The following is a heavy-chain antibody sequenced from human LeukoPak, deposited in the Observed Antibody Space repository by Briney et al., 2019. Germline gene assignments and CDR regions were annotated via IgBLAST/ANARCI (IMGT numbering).Heavy chain of an antibody. V-gene: IGHV1-2*02. Sequence: GASVKVSCKASGYTFTDYYIHWVRQAPGQGLEWMGWVSPNSGATTYARKCQGRVTMTRDTSITSAYMELSRLTSDDTAVYYCARAGTPTVSHYFDYWGQGTLVTVSS. D-gene: IGHD4-17*01. J-gene: IGHJ4*02. CDR3: ARAGTPTVSHYFDY. CDR2: VSPNSGAT. CDR1: GYTFTDYY.